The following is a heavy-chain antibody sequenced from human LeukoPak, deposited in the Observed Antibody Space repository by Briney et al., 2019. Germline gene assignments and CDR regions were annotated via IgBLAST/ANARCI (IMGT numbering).Heavy chain of an antibody. J-gene: IGHJ4*02. CDR3: ARADYDTSGYYADY. Sequence: QAGGSLRLSCAASGFTFSTYAMHWVRQAPGKGLEYVSAISSNGGTTYYANSVKGRFTIPRDNSKNTLYLQMGSLRAEDMAVYYCARADYDTSGYYADYWGQGTLVTVSS. V-gene: IGHV3-64*01. D-gene: IGHD3-22*01. CDR2: ISSNGGTT. CDR1: GFTFSTYA.